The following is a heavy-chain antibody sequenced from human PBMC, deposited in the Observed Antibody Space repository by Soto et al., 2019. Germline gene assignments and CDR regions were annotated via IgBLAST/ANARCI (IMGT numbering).Heavy chain of an antibody. CDR3: ARGYSSGCY. CDR1: GGSFSGYY. D-gene: IGHD6-19*01. Sequence: SETLSLTCAVYGGSFSGYYWSWIRQPPGKGLEWIGEINHSGSTNYNPSLKSRVTISVDTSKNHFSLKLSSVTAADTAVYYCARGYSSGCYWGQGTLVTVSS. J-gene: IGHJ4*02. V-gene: IGHV4-34*01. CDR2: INHSGST.